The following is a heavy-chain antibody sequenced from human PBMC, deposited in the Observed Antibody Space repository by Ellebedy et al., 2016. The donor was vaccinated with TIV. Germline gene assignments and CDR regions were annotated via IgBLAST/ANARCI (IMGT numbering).Heavy chain of an antibody. CDR1: GYTFINYG. J-gene: IGHJ6*02. V-gene: IGHV1-18*01. CDR2: ISPYSGNT. CDR3: ARTGLGYYYDSSGYPVYYGLDV. D-gene: IGHD3-22*01. Sequence: AASVKVSCKASGYTFINYGISWVRQTPGQGPEWMGWISPYSGNTNYAQKLQGRVTMTTDTSTSTASMELRSLRSDDTAVYYGARTGLGYYYDSSGYPVYYGLDVWGQGTTVTVSS.